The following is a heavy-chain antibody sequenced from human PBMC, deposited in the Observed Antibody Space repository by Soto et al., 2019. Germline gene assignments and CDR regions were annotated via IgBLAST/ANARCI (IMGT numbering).Heavy chain of an antibody. Sequence: GPTLVNPTQTLTLTCTFSGFSLSTSGVGVGWIRQPPGKALEWLALIYWNDDKRYSPSLKSRLTITKDTSKNQVVLTMTNMGXXXXXXXXXXXXXXXXXXDXXYXXGMDVWGQRTTGTVSS. D-gene: IGHD3-9*01. CDR2: IYWNDDK. CDR1: GFSLSTSGVG. V-gene: IGHV2-5*01. J-gene: IGHJ6*02. CDR3: XXXXXXXXXDXXYXXGMDV.